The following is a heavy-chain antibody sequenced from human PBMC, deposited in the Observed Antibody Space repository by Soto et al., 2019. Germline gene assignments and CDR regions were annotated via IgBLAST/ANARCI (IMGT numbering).Heavy chain of an antibody. CDR3: ARPLGYCSGGSCYNNWFDP. J-gene: IGHJ5*02. V-gene: IGHV4-59*08. CDR1: GGSISSYY. D-gene: IGHD2-15*01. Sequence: SETLSLTCTVSGGSISSYYWSWIRQPPGKGLEWIGYIYYSGSTNYNPSLKSRVTISVDTSKNQFSLKLSSVTAADTAVYYCARPLGYCSGGSCYNNWFDPWGQGTLVTVSS. CDR2: IYYSGST.